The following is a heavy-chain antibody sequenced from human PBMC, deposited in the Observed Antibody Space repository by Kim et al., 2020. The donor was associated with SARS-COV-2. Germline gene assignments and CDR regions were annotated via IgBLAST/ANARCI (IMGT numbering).Heavy chain of an antibody. CDR2: INHSGST. V-gene: IGHV4-34*01. CDR3: AGGGGGVVPAASHY. CDR1: GGSFSGYY. Sequence: SETLSLTCAVYGGSFSGYYWSWIRQPPGKGLEWIGEINHSGSTNYNPSLKSRVTISVDTSKNQFSLKLSSVTAADTAVYYCAGGGGGVVPAASHYWGQGTLVTVSS. J-gene: IGHJ4*02. D-gene: IGHD2-2*01.